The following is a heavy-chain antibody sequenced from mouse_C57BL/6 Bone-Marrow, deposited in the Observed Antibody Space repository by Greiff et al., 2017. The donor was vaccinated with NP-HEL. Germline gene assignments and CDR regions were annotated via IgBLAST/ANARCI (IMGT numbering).Heavy chain of an antibody. CDR3: ARRRGYYGSSSWFAY. CDR1: GFTFSSYG. J-gene: IGHJ3*01. CDR2: ISSGGSYT. Sequence: DVQLVESGGDLVKPGGSLKLSCAASGFTFSSYGMSWVRQTPDKRLEWVATISSGGSYTYYPDSVKGRFTISRDNAKNTLYLQMSSLKSEDTAMYYCARRRGYYGSSSWFAYWGQGTLVTVSA. V-gene: IGHV5-6*02. D-gene: IGHD1-1*01.